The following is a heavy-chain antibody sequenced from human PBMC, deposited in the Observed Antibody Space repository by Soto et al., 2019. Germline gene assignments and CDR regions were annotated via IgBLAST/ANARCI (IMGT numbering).Heavy chain of an antibody. Sequence: QVQLVESGGGVVQPGRSLRLSCATSGFSFSSHAMHWVRQAPGKGLEWVAVISYDGSNSYYAELVEGRFTISRDNSKNTLYVQMTSLRPEDTAVYYCARAQPAPSDYYYGMDVWGQGTTVTVSS. V-gene: IGHV3-30-3*01. CDR3: ARAQPAPSDYYYGMDV. CDR1: GFSFSSHA. D-gene: IGHD6-13*01. J-gene: IGHJ6*02. CDR2: ISYDGSNS.